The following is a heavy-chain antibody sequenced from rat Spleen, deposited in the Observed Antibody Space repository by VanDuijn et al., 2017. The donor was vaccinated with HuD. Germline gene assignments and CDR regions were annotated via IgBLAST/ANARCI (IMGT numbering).Heavy chain of an antibody. D-gene: IGHD1-9*01. J-gene: IGHJ3*01. CDR2: ISIGGGNT. V-gene: IGHV5-25*01. Sequence: EVQLVESGGGLVQPGSPLKLSCAASGFTFSSNWLNWIRQAPGKGLEWVAFISIGGGNTYYRDSVKGRFTISRDNAKSTLYLQMNSLRSEDTATYYCARHPTYYGYTHFDYWGQGTLVTVSS. CDR1: GFTFSSNW. CDR3: ARHPTYYGYTHFDY.